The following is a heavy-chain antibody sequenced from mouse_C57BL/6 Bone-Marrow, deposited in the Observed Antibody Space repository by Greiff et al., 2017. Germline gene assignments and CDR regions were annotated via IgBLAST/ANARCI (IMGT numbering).Heavy chain of an antibody. J-gene: IGHJ4*01. D-gene: IGHD1-1*01. V-gene: IGHV1-15*01. Sequence: VQLQQSGAELVRPGASVTLSCKASGYTFTDYEMHWVKQTPVHGLEWIGAIDPETGGTAYNQKFKGKAILTADKASSTAYIELRSLTSEDSAVYYFFYDYDAMDYWGQGTSVTVSS. CDR3: FYDYDAMDY. CDR1: GYTFTDYE. CDR2: IDPETGGT.